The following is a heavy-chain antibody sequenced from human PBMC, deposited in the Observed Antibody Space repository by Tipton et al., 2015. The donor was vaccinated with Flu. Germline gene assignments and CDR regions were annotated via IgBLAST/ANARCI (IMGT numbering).Heavy chain of an antibody. V-gene: IGHV4-39*01. Sequence: TLSLTCAVSGDSIRSSNYYWGWIRQPPGKGLEWIGNIFHSGNTYHNPALKSRVTISIDTSKNQFSLKLTSVTAADTAVYFCARRDYSNYASEPKNWFDPWGQGALVTVSS. CDR1: GDSIRSSNYY. CDR3: ARRDYSNYASEPKNWFDP. J-gene: IGHJ5*02. CDR2: IFHSGNT. D-gene: IGHD4-11*01.